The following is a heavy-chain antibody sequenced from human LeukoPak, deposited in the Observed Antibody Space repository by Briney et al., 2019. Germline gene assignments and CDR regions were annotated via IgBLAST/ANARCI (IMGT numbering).Heavy chain of an antibody. D-gene: IGHD6-13*01. CDR1: GFTFSSYW. V-gene: IGHV3-74*01. Sequence: GGSLRLSCAASGFTFSSYWMHWVRQAPGKGLVWVSRINSDGSSTSYADSVKGRFTISRDNAKNTLYLQMNSLRAEDTAVYYCARESSSWYGDLYYFGYWGQGTLVTVSS. J-gene: IGHJ4*02. CDR2: INSDGSST. CDR3: ARESSSWYGDLYYFGY.